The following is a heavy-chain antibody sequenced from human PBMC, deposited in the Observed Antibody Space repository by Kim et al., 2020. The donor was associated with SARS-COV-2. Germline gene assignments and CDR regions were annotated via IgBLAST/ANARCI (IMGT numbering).Heavy chain of an antibody. D-gene: IGHD3-16*02. CDR2: IWYDGSNK. CDR1: GFTFSSYG. J-gene: IGHJ4*02. Sequence: GGSLRLSCAASGFTFSSYGMHWVRQAPGKGLEWVAVIWYDGSNKYYADSVKGRFTISRDNSKNTLYLQMNSLRAEDMAVYYCARDAGYMITFGGVIDWGQGTLVTVSS. V-gene: IGHV3-33*01. CDR3: ARDAGYMITFGGVID.